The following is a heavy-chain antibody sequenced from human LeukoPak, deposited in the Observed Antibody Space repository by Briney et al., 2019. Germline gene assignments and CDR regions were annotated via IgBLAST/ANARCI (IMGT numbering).Heavy chain of an antibody. CDR2: MYNSGST. Sequence: SETLSLTCTVSGASITSSSYYWGWIRQPPGTGLEWIGTMYNSGSTYYNPSLKSRVTMSVDTSKNQFSLKLSSVTAADTAVYYCARVFPAGINYYYYYMDVWGKGTTVTVSS. J-gene: IGHJ6*03. CDR1: GASITSSSYY. D-gene: IGHD6-19*01. V-gene: IGHV4-39*07. CDR3: ARVFPAGINYYYYYMDV.